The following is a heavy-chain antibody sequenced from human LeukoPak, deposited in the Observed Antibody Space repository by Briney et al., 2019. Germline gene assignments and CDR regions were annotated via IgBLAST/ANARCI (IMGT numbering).Heavy chain of an antibody. J-gene: IGHJ5*02. CDR3: ASTLSGYYYDSSGYYH. CDR1: GYTFTSYG. D-gene: IGHD3-22*01. V-gene: IGHV1-69*04. CDR2: IIPILGIA. Sequence: SVKVSCKASGYTFTSYGISWVRQAPGQGLEWMGRIIPILGIANYAQKFQGRVTITADKSTSTAYMELSSLRSEDTAVYYCASTLSGYYYDSSGYYHWGQGTLVTVSS.